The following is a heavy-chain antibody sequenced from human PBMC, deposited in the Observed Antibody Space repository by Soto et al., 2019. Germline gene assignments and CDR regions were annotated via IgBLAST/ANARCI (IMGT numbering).Heavy chain of an antibody. CDR3: ARAIHSRMDV. CDR2: INPSADRT. V-gene: IGHV1-46*01. CDR1: GYTFTVYN. J-gene: IGHJ6*02. D-gene: IGHD2-15*01. Sequence: QVQLVQSGAEVKKPGASVKVSCKASGYTFTVYNMHWVRQAPGQGPEWMGTINPSADRTSYAQKFQGRIAMTRDTSTSTLYMELISVSSEDSAVYYGARAIHSRMDVWGQGTTVTVSS.